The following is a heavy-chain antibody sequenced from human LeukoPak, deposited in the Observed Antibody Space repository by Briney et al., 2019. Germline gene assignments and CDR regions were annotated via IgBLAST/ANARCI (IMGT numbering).Heavy chain of an antibody. CDR3: AREGDTSPGLDY. J-gene: IGHJ4*02. CDR2: IRQDGDEK. CDR1: GFSLSRHW. V-gene: IGHV3-7*01. Sequence: GRSLRLSCTASGFSLSRHWMSWVRQAPGKGLEWVANIRQDGDEKHYVDSVKGRPTISRDNPKNSVYLQMTSLRAEDTAVYFCAREGDTSPGLDYWGQGALVTVSS.